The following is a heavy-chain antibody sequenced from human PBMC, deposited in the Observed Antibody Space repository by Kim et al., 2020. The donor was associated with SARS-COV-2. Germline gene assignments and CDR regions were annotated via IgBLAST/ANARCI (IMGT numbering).Heavy chain of an antibody. V-gene: IGHV3-7*01. D-gene: IGHD2-2*01. Sequence: GGSLRLSCAASGFTFSSYWMSWVRQAPGKGLEWVANIKQDGSEKYYVDSVKGRFTISRDNAKNSLYLQMNSLRAEDTAVYYCARDKAWSNIVVVPAANGWDYYYYGMDVWGQGTTVTVSS. CDR3: ARDKAWSNIVVVPAANGWDYYYYGMDV. CDR2: IKQDGSEK. CDR1: GFTFSSYW. J-gene: IGHJ6*02.